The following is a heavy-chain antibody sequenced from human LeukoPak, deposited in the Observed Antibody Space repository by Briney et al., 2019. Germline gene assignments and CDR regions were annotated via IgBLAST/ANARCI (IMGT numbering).Heavy chain of an antibody. Sequence: RRASVKVSCKASGYTFTGYYMHWVRQAPGQGLEWMGWINPNSGGTNYAQKFQGRVTMTRDTSISTAYMELSRLRSDDTAVYYCAREISVVVVPAHHWFDPWGQGTLVTVSS. CDR3: AREISVVVVPAHHWFDP. J-gene: IGHJ5*02. D-gene: IGHD2-2*01. CDR2: INPNSGGT. V-gene: IGHV1-2*02. CDR1: GYTFTGYY.